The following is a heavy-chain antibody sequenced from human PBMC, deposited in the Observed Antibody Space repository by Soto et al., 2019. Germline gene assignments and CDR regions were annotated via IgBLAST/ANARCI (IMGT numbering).Heavy chain of an antibody. CDR1: GFPFSRYD. J-gene: IGHJ5*02. CDR2: SGTSGDT. CDR3: ARWARGFDP. V-gene: IGHV3-13*04. Sequence: EVQVVESGGGLVQPGGSLRLSCAASGFPFSRYDMHWVRQATGRGLEGVSGSGTSGDTYYAGSVKGRFTISRENAKNSVYLQMNSLRAGDTAVYYCARWARGFDPWVQGTLVAVS.